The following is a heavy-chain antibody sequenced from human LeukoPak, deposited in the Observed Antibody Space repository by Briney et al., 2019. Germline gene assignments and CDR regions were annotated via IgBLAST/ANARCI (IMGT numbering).Heavy chain of an antibody. Sequence: GGSLRLSCAASGFTFSSYEMNWVRQAPGKGLEWGSYISSSGSTIYYPDSVKGRFIISRDKAKNSLYLQMNSLSAEDTAVYYCAELGITMIGGVWGKGTTVTISS. CDR3: AELGITMIGGV. CDR1: GFTFSSYE. V-gene: IGHV3-48*03. J-gene: IGHJ6*04. D-gene: IGHD3-10*02. CDR2: ISSSGSTI.